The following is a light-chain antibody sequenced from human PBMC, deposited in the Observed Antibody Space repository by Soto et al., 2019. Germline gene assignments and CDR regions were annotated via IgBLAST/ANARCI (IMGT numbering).Light chain of an antibody. J-gene: IGKJ5*01. CDR1: PSVINNY. CDR3: QQYGSSPRT. Sequence: EVVMQQSQVTVSVSPGERSPLSCRASPSVINNYLAWYQQKVGQAPRLLIYGASSRATGIPDRFSGSGSGTDFTLTISRLEPEDFAVYYCQQYGSSPRTFGQGTRLEI. V-gene: IGKV3-20*01. CDR2: GAS.